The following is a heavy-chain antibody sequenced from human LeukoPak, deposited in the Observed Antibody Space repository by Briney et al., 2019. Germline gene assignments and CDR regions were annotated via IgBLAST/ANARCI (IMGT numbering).Heavy chain of an antibody. V-gene: IGHV3-66*01. CDR3: ARDLYDYGSY. D-gene: IGHD4/OR15-4a*01. Sequence: GGSLRLSCAASGFTVSSSYMSWVRQPPGKGLEWVSVIYSGGTRYYADSVKGRFTISRDNSKNTLYLQMNSLRTADTAVYYCARDLYDYGSYWGQGTLVTVSS. J-gene: IGHJ4*02. CDR1: GFTVSSSY. CDR2: IYSGGTR.